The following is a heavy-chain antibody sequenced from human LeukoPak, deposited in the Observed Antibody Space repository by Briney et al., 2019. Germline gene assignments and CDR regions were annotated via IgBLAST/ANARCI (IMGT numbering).Heavy chain of an antibody. V-gene: IGHV3-30*14. CDR2: ISHDGNTK. CDR3: ARSLPATREPQATDY. J-gene: IGHJ4*02. Sequence: PGRSLRLSCTASGFTFSTYTMHWVRQAPGKGLEWVTVISHDGNTKHYADSVKGRFTISRDNSKNSLYLQMNSLRAEDTAFYSCARSLPATREPQATDYWGQGTLVTVSS. D-gene: IGHD2-2*01. CDR1: GFTFSTYT.